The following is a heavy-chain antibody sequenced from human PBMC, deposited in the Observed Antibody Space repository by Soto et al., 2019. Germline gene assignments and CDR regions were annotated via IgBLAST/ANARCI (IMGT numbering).Heavy chain of an antibody. Sequence: GGSLRLSCAASGFTFSNAWMSWVRQAPGKGLEWVGRIKSKTDGGTTDYAAPVKGRFTISRDDSKNTLYLQMNSLKTEDTAVYYCTTVNYCSRTSCYGPDAFDIWGQGTMVTVSS. J-gene: IGHJ3*02. CDR2: IKSKTDGGTT. D-gene: IGHD2-2*01. V-gene: IGHV3-15*01. CDR3: TTVNYCSRTSCYGPDAFDI. CDR1: GFTFSNAW.